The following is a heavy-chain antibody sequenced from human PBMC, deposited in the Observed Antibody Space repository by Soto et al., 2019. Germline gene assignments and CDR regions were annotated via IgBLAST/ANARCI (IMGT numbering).Heavy chain of an antibody. CDR1: GGSLSGDY. CDR2: INHSGST. Sequence: PSETLSLTCAVYGGSLSGDYGSWICQPPGKGLEWIGEINHSGSTNYNPSLKSRLIISVDTSRNQFSLRLTSVTAADTAVYYCARGLYDLRSGDRFDIWGQGTVVTVSS. CDR3: ARGLYDLRSGDRFDI. V-gene: IGHV4-34*01. J-gene: IGHJ3*02. D-gene: IGHD3-3*01.